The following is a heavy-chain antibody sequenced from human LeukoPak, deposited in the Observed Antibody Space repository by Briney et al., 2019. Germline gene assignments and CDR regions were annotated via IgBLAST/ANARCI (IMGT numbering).Heavy chain of an antibody. CDR2: IIPIFGTA. CDR3: ARTNTYYYYMDV. V-gene: IGHV1-69*01. D-gene: IGHD2/OR15-2a*01. Sequence: SVKVSCKASGGTFSSYAISWVRQAPGQGLEWMGGIIPIFGTANYAQKFQGRVTITADESTSTAYMELSSLRSEDTALYYCARTNTYYYYMDVWGKGTTVTVSS. J-gene: IGHJ6*03. CDR1: GGTFSSYA.